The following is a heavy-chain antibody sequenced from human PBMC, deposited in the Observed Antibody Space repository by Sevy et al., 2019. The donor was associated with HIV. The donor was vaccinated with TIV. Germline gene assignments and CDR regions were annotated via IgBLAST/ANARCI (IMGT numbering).Heavy chain of an antibody. CDR1: GGSISSYY. V-gene: IGHV4-59*01. D-gene: IGHD3-10*01. CDR2: IYYSGST. J-gene: IGHJ5*02. Sequence: SETLSLTCTVSGGSISSYYWSWIRQPPGKGLEWIGYIYYSGSTNYNPSLKSRVTISVDTSKNQCSLKLSSVTAADTAVYYCARDMEGWFDPWGQGTLVTVSS. CDR3: ARDMEGWFDP.